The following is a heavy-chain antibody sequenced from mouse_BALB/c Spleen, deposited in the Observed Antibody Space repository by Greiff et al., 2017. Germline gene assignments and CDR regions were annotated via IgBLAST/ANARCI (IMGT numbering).Heavy chain of an antibody. CDR3: ARNRYDRNWFAY. J-gene: IGHJ3*01. D-gene: IGHD2-14*01. CDR2: ISYSGST. V-gene: IGHV3-2*02. CDR1: GYSITSDYA. Sequence: VQLQQSGPGLVKPSQSLSLTCTVTGYSITSDYAWNWIRQFPGNKLEWMGYISYSGSTSYNPSLKSRISITRDTSKNQFFLQLNSVTTEDTATYYCARNRYDRNWFAYWGQGTLVTVSA.